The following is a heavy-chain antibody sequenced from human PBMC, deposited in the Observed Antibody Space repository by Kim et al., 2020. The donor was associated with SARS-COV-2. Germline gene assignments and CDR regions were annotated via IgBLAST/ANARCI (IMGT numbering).Heavy chain of an antibody. D-gene: IGHD3-22*01. CDR2: ISAYNGNT. CDR3: ARDVHYCDSSGSDY. CDR1: GYTFTSYG. V-gene: IGHV1-18*01. Sequence: ASVKVSCKASGYTFTSYGISWMRQAPGQGLEWMGWISAYNGNTKYAQNIQGRVTMTTDTSTSTAYLELRSLRSDDTAVYYCARDVHYCDSSGSDYWGQGTLVTVSS. J-gene: IGHJ4*02.